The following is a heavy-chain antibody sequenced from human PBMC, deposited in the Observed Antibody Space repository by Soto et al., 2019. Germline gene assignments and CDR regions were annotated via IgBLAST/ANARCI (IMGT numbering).Heavy chain of an antibody. V-gene: IGHV4-34*01. J-gene: IGHJ3*02. CDR3: ARRSPGGAAFDI. CDR2: INHSGST. CDR1: GGSFSGYY. Sequence: SETLSLTCAVYGGSFSGYYWSWIRQPPGKGLEWIGEINHSGSTYYNPSLKSRVTISVDASKNQFSLKLSSVTAADTAVYYCARRSPGGAAFDIWGQGTMVTVSS.